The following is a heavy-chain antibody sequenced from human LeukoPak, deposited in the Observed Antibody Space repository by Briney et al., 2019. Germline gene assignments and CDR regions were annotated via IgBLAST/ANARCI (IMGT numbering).Heavy chain of an antibody. Sequence: GGSLRLSCAASGFTFSSYAMHWVRQAPGKGLEWVAVISYDGSNKYYADSVKGRFTISRDNSKNTLYLQMSSLRAEDTAVYYCARVWPQYGSGSYTFDYWGQGTLVTVSS. CDR1: GFTFSSYA. CDR3: ARVWPQYGSGSYTFDY. CDR2: ISYDGSNK. J-gene: IGHJ4*02. D-gene: IGHD3-10*01. V-gene: IGHV3-30-3*01.